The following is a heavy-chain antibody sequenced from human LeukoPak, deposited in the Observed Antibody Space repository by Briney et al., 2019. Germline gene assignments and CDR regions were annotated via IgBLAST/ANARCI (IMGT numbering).Heavy chain of an antibody. J-gene: IGHJ6*03. CDR1: GGSISSDGYY. Sequence: SETLSLTCTVSGGSISSDGYYWSWIRQHPGKGLEWIGYIYYSGSTYYNPSLKSRVTISVDTSKNQFSLKLSSVTAADTAVYYCARVGGGSGSYYNYYYYYMDVWGKGTTVTVSS. CDR3: ARVGGGSGSYYNYYYYYMDV. CDR2: IYYSGST. V-gene: IGHV4-31*03. D-gene: IGHD3-10*01.